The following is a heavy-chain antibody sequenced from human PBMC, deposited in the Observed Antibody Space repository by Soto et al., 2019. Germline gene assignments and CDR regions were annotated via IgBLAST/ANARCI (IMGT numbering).Heavy chain of an antibody. D-gene: IGHD6-13*01. CDR1: GFAFSSYA. Sequence: GGSLRLSCAASGFAFSSYAMNWVRQAPGKGLEWVSGVTDDGGSTNYADSVKGRFTISRDNSKNTLHLQMDSLRADDTAVYYCAKGRYSSSWYADYWGQGTLVTVSS. CDR3: AKGRYSSSWYADY. CDR2: VTDDGGST. V-gene: IGHV3-23*01. J-gene: IGHJ4*02.